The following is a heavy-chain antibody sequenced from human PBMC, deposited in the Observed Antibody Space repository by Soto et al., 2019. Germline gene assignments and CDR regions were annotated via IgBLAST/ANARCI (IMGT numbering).Heavy chain of an antibody. CDR2: IIPVFQTA. CDR1: GGLFSSYP. CDR3: ARGGSGYTWFNEF. V-gene: IGHV1-69*13. D-gene: IGHD3-22*01. J-gene: IGHJ4*02. Sequence: SVKVSCKASGGLFSSYPIGWVRQVPGQGLEWMGGIIPVFQTAYYTQRFQGRVTITADESTNTAYMELSSLRSEDTAIYYCARGGSGYTWFNEFWGQGTLVTVSS.